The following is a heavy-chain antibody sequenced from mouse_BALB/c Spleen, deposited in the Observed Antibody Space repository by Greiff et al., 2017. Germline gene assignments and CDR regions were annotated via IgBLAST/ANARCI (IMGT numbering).Heavy chain of an antibody. Sequence: EVKLQESGAELVRSGASVKLSCTASGFNIKDYYMHWVKQRPEQGLEWIGWIDPENGDTEYAPKFQGKATMTADTSSNTAYLQLSSLTSEDTAVYYCNAKTTATFAYWGQGTLVTVSA. CDR3: NAKTTATFAY. CDR2: IDPENGDT. J-gene: IGHJ3*01. D-gene: IGHD1-2*01. V-gene: IGHV14-4*02. CDR1: GFNIKDYY.